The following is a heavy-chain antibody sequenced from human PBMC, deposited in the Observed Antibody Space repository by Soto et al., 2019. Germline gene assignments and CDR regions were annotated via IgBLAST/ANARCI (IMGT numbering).Heavy chain of an antibody. V-gene: IGHV4-30-2*02. CDR2: IYHSGGT. J-gene: IGHJ4*02. Sequence: SETLSLTCAVSGGSISSGGYSWSWIRQPPGKGLEWIGYIYHSGGTYYNPSLKSRVTISADTSKNQISLKLTSVTAADTAVYYCARTSPVAGGFDYWGQGTLVTVSS. D-gene: IGHD6-19*01. CDR1: GGSISSGGYS. CDR3: ARTSPVAGGFDY.